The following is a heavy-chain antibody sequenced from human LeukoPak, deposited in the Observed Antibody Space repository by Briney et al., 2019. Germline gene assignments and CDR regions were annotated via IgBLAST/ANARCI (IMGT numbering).Heavy chain of an antibody. CDR3: AKEGTNYCSSTSCYHGSDY. Sequence: GGSLRLSCAASGFTFSSYGMHWVRQAPGKGLEWVAFIRYDGSNKYYADSVKGRFTISRDNSKNTLYLQMNSLRAEDTAVFYCAKEGTNYCSSTSCYHGSDYWGQGTLVTVSS. CDR2: IRYDGSNK. J-gene: IGHJ4*02. D-gene: IGHD2-2*01. CDR1: GFTFSSYG. V-gene: IGHV3-30*02.